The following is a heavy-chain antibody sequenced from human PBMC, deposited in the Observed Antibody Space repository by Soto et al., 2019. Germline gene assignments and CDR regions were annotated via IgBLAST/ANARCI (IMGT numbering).Heavy chain of an antibody. CDR1: GYTFTNYA. Sequence: GASVKVSCKASGYTFTNYAMHWVRQAPGQRLEWMGWINPGNGNTKYSQKFQGRVTITRDTSASTAYMELSSLRSEDTAVYYCAREQVVVATTPHWYFELSGRGTLVIVSS. CDR2: INPGNGNT. J-gene: IGHJ2*01. CDR3: AREQVVVATTPHWYFEL. D-gene: IGHD2-15*01. V-gene: IGHV1-3*01.